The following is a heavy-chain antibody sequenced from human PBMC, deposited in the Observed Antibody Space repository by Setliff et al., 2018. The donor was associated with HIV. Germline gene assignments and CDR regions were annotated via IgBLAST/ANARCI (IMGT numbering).Heavy chain of an antibody. V-gene: IGHV1-8*02. CDR1: GYTFTSHG. D-gene: IGHD4-4*01. Sequence: GASVKVSCKASGYTFTSHGINWVRQATGQGLEWMGWMNPNSGNTGYAQKFQGRVTMTRNTATSTAFMELSSLRSEDTAVYYCARYSNFDYWGQGTLVTVSS. J-gene: IGHJ4*02. CDR3: ARYSNFDY. CDR2: MNPNSGNT.